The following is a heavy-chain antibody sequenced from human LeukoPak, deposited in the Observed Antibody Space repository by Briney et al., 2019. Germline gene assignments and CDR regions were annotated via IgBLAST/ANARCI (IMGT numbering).Heavy chain of an antibody. Sequence: GGTLRLSCAASGFTFSSYGMHWVRQAPGKGLEWVAVISYDGSNQYYLDAVKGRFTISRDNSKNTLYLQMNSLRAEDTAVYYCAKDTGYSYGFDYWGQGTLVTVSS. CDR2: ISYDGSNQ. J-gene: IGHJ4*02. D-gene: IGHD5-18*01. CDR1: GFTFSSYG. V-gene: IGHV3-30*18. CDR3: AKDTGYSYGFDY.